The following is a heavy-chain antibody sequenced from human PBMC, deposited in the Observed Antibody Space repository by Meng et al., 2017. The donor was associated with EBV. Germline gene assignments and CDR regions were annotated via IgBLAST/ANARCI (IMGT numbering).Heavy chain of an antibody. Sequence: QVQLVQSWAEVKKPGASVKVSCKASGYTFTSYAMQWVRQAPGQRLEWMGWINAGNGNTKYSQKFQGRVTITRDTSASTAYMELSSLRSEDTAVYYCARSGATIFGVVIPTYYFDYWGQGTLVTVSS. V-gene: IGHV1-3*01. D-gene: IGHD3-3*01. CDR3: ARSGATIFGVVIPTYYFDY. CDR2: INAGNGNT. J-gene: IGHJ4*02. CDR1: GYTFTSYA.